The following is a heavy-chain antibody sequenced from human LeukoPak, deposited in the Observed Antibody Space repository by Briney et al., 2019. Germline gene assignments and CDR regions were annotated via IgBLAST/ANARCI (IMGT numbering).Heavy chain of an antibody. D-gene: IGHD3-10*01. CDR2: VDYSGRP. CDR3: ARLDASLAHLSGSFPDY. V-gene: IGHV4-39*01. CDR1: GGSITNSDYF. Sequence: SGTLSLTCTVSGGSITNSDYFWGWIRQPPGKGLEWVGNVDYSGRPHRNPSLMGRVTINADRSRNQFSLNLSSVTAADTAVYFCARLDASLAHLSGSFPDYWGQGALVTVSS. J-gene: IGHJ4*02.